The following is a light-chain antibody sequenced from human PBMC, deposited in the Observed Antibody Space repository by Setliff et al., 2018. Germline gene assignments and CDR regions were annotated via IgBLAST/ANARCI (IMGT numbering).Light chain of an antibody. Sequence: SALTQPPSASGSPGQSLIISCTGTSRDVGSSTFVSWYQQHPGKAPKLLIYEISKRPSGVPDRFSGSKSGNTASLTVSGLQAEDEADYYCSSYAGTNNPDVFGSGTKVTVL. J-gene: IGLJ1*01. V-gene: IGLV2-8*01. CDR1: SRDVGSSTF. CDR2: EIS. CDR3: SSYAGTNNPDV.